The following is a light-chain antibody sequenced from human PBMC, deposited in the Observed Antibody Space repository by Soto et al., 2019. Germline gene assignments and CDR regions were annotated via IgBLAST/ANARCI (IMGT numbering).Light chain of an antibody. Sequence: EIVMTQSPATLSLSHGERATLSCRASQSVSNNYLAWYQQKPGQAPRLLIYGASNRATGIPDRFSGSGSGTEFTLTISSLQPDDFATYYCQQYNSYWTFGQGTKVDIK. V-gene: IGKV3D-15*01. CDR2: GAS. CDR1: QSVSNN. CDR3: QQYNSYWT. J-gene: IGKJ1*01.